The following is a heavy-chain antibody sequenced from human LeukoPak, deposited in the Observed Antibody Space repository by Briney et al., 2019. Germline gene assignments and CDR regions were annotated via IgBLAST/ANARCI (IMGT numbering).Heavy chain of an antibody. CDR1: GGSITNSHFF. D-gene: IGHD6-6*01. J-gene: IGHJ4*02. CDR2: ISYSWRT. CDR3: ARHSEEDGSNPKPLDY. V-gene: IGHV4-39*01. Sequence: SEILSLTCTVSGGSITNSHFFWSWVRRPPGKGLEWIGSISYSWRTFYNPSLRSRVTIYVESSRNQFSLSLNSVTAADTAVYYCARHSEEDGSNPKPLDYWGRGTLVTVSS.